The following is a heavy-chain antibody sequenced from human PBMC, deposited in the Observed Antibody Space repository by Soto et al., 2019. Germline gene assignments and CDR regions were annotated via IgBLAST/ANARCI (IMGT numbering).Heavy chain of an antibody. CDR3: ARPCWDSTSCYTDWFDP. CDR1: GYSFSTYD. J-gene: IGHJ5*02. CDR2: VNPKSGNT. D-gene: IGHD2-2*02. Sequence: QVQLVQSGAEVKKPGASVKVSCKASGYSFSTYDINWVRQAAGQGLEWMGWVNPKSGNTDYAQRFRGRVTMTSNTSISTAYMELSALTPEDTAVYYCARPCWDSTSCYTDWFDPWGQGTLVTVSS. V-gene: IGHV1-8*01.